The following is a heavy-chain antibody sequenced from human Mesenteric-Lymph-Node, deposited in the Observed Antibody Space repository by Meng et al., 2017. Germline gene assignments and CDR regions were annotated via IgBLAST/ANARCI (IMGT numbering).Heavy chain of an antibody. V-gene: IGHV3-74*01. CDR2: INNDGRST. CDR3: ARNYDGGVDY. J-gene: IGHJ4*02. Sequence: VQLVESGGGLVQPGWSLRLSCAASGFTFSSYVMYWVRQAPGKGLEWVSRINNDGRSTGYADSVKGRFTISRENAKNTLYLQMNSLRAEDTAVYYCARNYDGGVDYWGQGTLVTVSS. CDR1: GFTFSSYV. D-gene: IGHD4-23*01.